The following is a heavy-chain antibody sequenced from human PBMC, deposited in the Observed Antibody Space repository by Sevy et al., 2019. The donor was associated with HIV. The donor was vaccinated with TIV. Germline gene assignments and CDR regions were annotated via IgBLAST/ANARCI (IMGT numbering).Heavy chain of an antibody. D-gene: IGHD2-8*01. V-gene: IGHV3-23*01. CDR1: GFTFSKYS. Sequence: GGSLRLSCAASGFTFSKYSMSWVRQPPDKGLEWVSTLSFGCGEINYADSVKGWFTISRDNSKSSVYLQMNNLRPEDTAVYYCAREGCTKPHDYWGQGTLVTVSS. J-gene: IGHJ4*02. CDR2: LSFGCGEI. CDR3: AREGCTKPHDY.